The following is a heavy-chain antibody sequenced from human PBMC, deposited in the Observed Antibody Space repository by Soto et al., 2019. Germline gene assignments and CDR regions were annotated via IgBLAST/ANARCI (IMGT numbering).Heavy chain of an antibody. D-gene: IGHD6-19*01. Sequence: GGSLRLSCATSGFPFRNYAMSWVRQTPGKGLEWVSVIDGSGDSTYYADSVKGRFTISRDNSGNTLYLQMDSLRAEDTAVYFCAKDRGWTYYFDYWGQGAQVTVSS. CDR3: AKDRGWTYYFDY. CDR1: GFPFRNYA. V-gene: IGHV3-23*01. CDR2: IDGSGDST. J-gene: IGHJ4*02.